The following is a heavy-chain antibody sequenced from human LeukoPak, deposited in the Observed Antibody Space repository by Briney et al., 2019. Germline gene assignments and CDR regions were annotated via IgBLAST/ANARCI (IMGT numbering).Heavy chain of an antibody. V-gene: IGHV3-21*01. CDR2: IGSSSSYI. Sequence: GGSLRLSCAASGFTFDDYAMHWVRQAPGKGLEWVSSIGSSSSYIYYADSVKGRFTISRDNAKNSLYLQMNSLRAEDTAVYYCARDNIVAGVWFDPWGQGTLVTVSS. CDR3: ARDNIVAGVWFDP. J-gene: IGHJ5*02. D-gene: IGHD5-12*01. CDR1: GFTFDDYA.